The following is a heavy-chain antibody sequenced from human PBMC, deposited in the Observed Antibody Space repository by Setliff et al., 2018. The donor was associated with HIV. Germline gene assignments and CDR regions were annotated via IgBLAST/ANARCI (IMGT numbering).Heavy chain of an antibody. V-gene: IGHV4-31*03. CDR3: ARRGWNGYQAFDY. CDR1: GGSISSGGYF. J-gene: IGHJ4*02. Sequence: SETLSLTCTVSGGSISSGGYFWSWIRQLPGKGLEWIGYIYYSGSTFYNPSLKSRVTISVDTAKNQFSLKVTSVTAADTAVYYCARRGWNGYQAFDYWGQGTLVTVSS. CDR2: IYYSGST. D-gene: IGHD5-12*01.